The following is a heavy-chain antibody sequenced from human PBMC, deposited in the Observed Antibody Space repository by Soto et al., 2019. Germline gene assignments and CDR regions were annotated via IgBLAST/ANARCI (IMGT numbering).Heavy chain of an antibody. Sequence: ASVKVSCKASGYTFNKYGFSWVRQAPGQGLEWMGWISAYNGNTNYAQKLQGRVTMTTETSTSTAYMELRSLTSDDTAVYYCARVRSGGGLDLGDYWGQGTLVTVSS. V-gene: IGHV1-18*01. CDR1: GYTFNKYG. J-gene: IGHJ4*02. CDR2: ISAYNGNT. CDR3: ARVRSGGGLDLGDY. D-gene: IGHD7-27*01.